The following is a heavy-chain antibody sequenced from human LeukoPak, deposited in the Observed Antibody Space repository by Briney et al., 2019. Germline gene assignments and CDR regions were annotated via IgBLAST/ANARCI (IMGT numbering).Heavy chain of an antibody. D-gene: IGHD1-1*01. Sequence: GGFLRLSCAASGFTLSSYWMHWVRQAPGKGLVWVSRINIDGSSTSYADSVKGRFTISSDNAKNTLFLQMSILRAQDTAVYYCARSKWNDEGGFDYWGQGSLVTVSS. CDR3: ARSKWNDEGGFDY. CDR2: INIDGSST. V-gene: IGHV3-74*01. J-gene: IGHJ4*02. CDR1: GFTLSSYW.